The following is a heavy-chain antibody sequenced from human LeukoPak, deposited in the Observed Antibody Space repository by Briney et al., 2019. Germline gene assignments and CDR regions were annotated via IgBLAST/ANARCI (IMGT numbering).Heavy chain of an antibody. D-gene: IGHD3-3*01. J-gene: IGHJ4*02. CDR2: ITTNIDGGTT. CDR3: TTGGHYYGD. CDR1: GFTFSDAW. Sequence: GGSLRLSCKTSGFTFSDAWMSWVRQVPGKGLEWVGRITTNIDGGTTDNAAPVKGRFTISRDDSKNTLYLQMNSLKVEDTAVYYCTTGGHYYGDWGQGTLVTVSS. V-gene: IGHV3-15*01.